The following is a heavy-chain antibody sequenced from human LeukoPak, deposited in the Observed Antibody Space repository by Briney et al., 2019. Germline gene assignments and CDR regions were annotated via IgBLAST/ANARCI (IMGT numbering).Heavy chain of an antibody. V-gene: IGHV3-21*01. CDR1: GFTFSSYS. CDR2: ISSSSSYI. J-gene: IGHJ6*03. D-gene: IGHD1-26*01. CDR3: ASPGPMGYYYYYIDV. Sequence: GGSLRLSCAASGFTFSSYSMNWVRQAPGKGLEWVSSISSSSSYIYYADSVKGRFTISRDNAKNSLYLQMNSLTEEDTAVYYCASPGPMGYYYYYIDVWGKGTTVTVSS.